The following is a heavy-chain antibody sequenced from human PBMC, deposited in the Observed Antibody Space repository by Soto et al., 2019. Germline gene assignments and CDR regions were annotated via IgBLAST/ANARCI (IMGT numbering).Heavy chain of an antibody. CDR2: IYYSGST. V-gene: IGHV4-39*01. D-gene: IGHD1-20*01. Sequence: QLQLQESGPGLVKPSETLSLTCTVSGGSISSSSYYWGWIRQPPGKGLEWIGSIYYSGSTYYNPSLKSRVTISVDTSKNQFSLKLSSVTAADTAVYYCARHSITGTTYFDYWGQGTLVTVSS. CDR3: ARHSITGTTYFDY. J-gene: IGHJ4*02. CDR1: GGSISSSSYY.